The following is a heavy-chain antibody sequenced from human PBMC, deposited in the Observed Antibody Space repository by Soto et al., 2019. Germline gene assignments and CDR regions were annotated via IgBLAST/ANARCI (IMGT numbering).Heavy chain of an antibody. V-gene: IGHV3-21*01. J-gene: IGHJ3*02. CDR1: GFTFSSYS. D-gene: IGHD3-10*01. CDR2: ISSSSSYI. CDR3: ARDLGDNAFDI. Sequence: VQLVESGGGLVKPGGSLRLSCAASGFTFSSYSMNWVRQAPGKGLEWVSSISSSSSYIYYADSVKGRFTISRDNAKNSLYLHMNSLRAEDTAVYYCARDLGDNAFDIWGQGTMVTVSS.